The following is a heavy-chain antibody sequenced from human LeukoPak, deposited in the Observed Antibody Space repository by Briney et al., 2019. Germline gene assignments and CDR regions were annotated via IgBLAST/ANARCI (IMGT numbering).Heavy chain of an antibody. V-gene: IGHV4-59*01. CDR1: GGSISSYY. J-gene: IGHJ4*02. D-gene: IGHD3-22*01. Sequence: SETLSLTCTVSGGSISSYYWSWIRQPPGKGLEWIGYIYYSGSTNYSPSLKSRVTISVDTSKNQFSLKLSSVTAADTAVYYCARVKWVYYFDYWGQGTLVTVSS. CDR2: IYYSGST. CDR3: ARVKWVYYFDY.